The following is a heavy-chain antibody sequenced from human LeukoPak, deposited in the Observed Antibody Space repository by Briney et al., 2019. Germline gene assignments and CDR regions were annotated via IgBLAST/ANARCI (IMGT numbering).Heavy chain of an antibody. V-gene: IGHV4-59*08. CDR3: ASRAVAGKGS. J-gene: IGHJ5*02. CDR2: IYYSGST. D-gene: IGHD6-19*01. Sequence: PSETLSLTCTVSGGSISSYYWSWIRQPPGKGLEWIGYIYYSGSTNYNPSLKSRVTISVDTSKNQFSLKLSSVTAADTAVYYCASRAVAGKGSWGQGTLVTVSS. CDR1: GGSISSYY.